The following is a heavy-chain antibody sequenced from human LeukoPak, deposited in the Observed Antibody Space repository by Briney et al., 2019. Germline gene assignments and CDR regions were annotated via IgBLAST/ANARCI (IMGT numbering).Heavy chain of an antibody. Sequence: PSETLSLTCTVSGYSISSGYYWGWIRQPPGKGPEWIGNIYHSGSTYYNSSLKSRVTISVDTSKHQFSLKLRSVTAADTAVYYCARLRFAEGYFDYWGQGTLVTVSS. D-gene: IGHD3-10*01. CDR1: GYSISSGYY. CDR2: IYHSGST. J-gene: IGHJ4*02. V-gene: IGHV4-38-2*02. CDR3: ARLRFAEGYFDY.